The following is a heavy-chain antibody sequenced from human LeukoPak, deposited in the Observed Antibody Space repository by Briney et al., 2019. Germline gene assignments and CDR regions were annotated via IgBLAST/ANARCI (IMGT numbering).Heavy chain of an antibody. CDR3: ARHHSATKYDILTGYPYGSFNI. Sequence: GESLKISCKGSGYSFSSYWIGWVRQMPGKGLEWMGIIYPGGSDTKYSPSFQGHVTISADKSISTAYLQWSSLKASDTAMYYCARHHSATKYDILTGYPYGSFNIWGQGTMVTVSS. J-gene: IGHJ3*02. CDR1: GYSFSSYW. D-gene: IGHD3-9*01. CDR2: IYPGGSDT. V-gene: IGHV5-51*01.